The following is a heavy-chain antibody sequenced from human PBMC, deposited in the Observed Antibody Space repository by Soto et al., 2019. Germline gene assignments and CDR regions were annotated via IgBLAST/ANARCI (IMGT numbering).Heavy chain of an antibody. CDR2: INPKFGDT. Sequence: QVRLVQSGAEVKEPGDSVRVSCEASGYTFTAYHIHWVRQAPGQGLEWMGWINPKFGDTGYAQDFQGRGSMTSGMSISRVYMELSRLTSDDTAIYYCARNMDYYYGRGSGNGHGVWGQGTTVTVFS. D-gene: IGHD3-10*02. CDR3: ARNMDYYYGRGSGNGHGV. V-gene: IGHV1-2*02. CDR1: GYTFTAYH. J-gene: IGHJ6*02.